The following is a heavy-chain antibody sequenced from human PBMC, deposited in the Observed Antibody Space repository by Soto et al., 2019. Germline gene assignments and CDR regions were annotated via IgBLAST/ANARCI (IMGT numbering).Heavy chain of an antibody. CDR1: GDSISTVDYF. V-gene: IGHV4-30-4*01. J-gene: IGHJ5*01. Sequence: SETLSLTWSVSGDSISTVDYFWGWFRQPPGQALEYIGYIYKSATTYYNPSFESRVAISLDTSKSQFSLNVTSLTAADTAVYFCARGRYCLTGRCFPNWFDSWGQGTLVTVSS. D-gene: IGHD2-15*01. CDR2: IYKSATT. CDR3: ARGRYCLTGRCFPNWFDS.